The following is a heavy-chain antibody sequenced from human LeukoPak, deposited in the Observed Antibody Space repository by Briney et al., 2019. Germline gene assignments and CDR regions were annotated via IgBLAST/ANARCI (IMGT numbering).Heavy chain of an antibody. Sequence: SVKVSCKASGGTFSSYAISWVRQAPGQGLEWMGGIIPIFGTANYAQKFQGRVTITADESTSTAYMKLSSLRSEDTAVYYCAREYCGGDCYDYYLDYWGQGTLVTVSS. CDR2: IIPIFGTA. CDR3: AREYCGGDCYDYYLDY. V-gene: IGHV1-69*13. D-gene: IGHD2-21*02. J-gene: IGHJ4*02. CDR1: GGTFSSYA.